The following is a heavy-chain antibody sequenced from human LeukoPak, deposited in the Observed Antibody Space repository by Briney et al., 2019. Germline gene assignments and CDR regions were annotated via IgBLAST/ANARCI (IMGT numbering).Heavy chain of an antibody. D-gene: IGHD4/OR15-4a*01. J-gene: IGHJ4*02. CDR2: IKQDGSEK. V-gene: IGHV3-7*01. CDR1: GFTFNNYW. Sequence: GGSLRLSCVASGFTFNNYWMSWVRQAPGKGLEWVTNIKQDGSEKYYVDSVKGRFTISRDNAKNSLYLQMNSLRAEDTAVYCCARDDYGGTRYWGQGTLVSVSS. CDR3: ARDDYGGTRY.